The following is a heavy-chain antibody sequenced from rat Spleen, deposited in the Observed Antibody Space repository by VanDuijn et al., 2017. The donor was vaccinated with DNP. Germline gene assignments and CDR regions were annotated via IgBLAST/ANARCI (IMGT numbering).Heavy chain of an antibody. D-gene: IGHD4-3*01. CDR1: GFTFSSSP. CDR3: ARRGYYVDY. Sequence: EVQLVESGGGLVQPGRSLKLSCAASGFTFSSSPMAWVRQAPTKGLEWVAFISFDGGSRTYYLDSVKGRFTISRDNAKSTLYLQMNSLRSEDMATYYCARRGYYVDYWGQGVMVTVSS. J-gene: IGHJ2*01. V-gene: IGHV5-46*01. CDR2: ISFDGGSRT.